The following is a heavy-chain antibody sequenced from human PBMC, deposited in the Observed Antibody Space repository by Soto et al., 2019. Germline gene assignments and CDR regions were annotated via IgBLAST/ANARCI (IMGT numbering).Heavy chain of an antibody. CDR1: GFTFSSAW. V-gene: IGHV3-15*07. Sequence: PGGSLRLSCAASGFTFSSAWMNWVRQAPGKGLEWVGRIKSKTDGGTTDYAAPVKGRFTISRDDSKNTLCLQMNSLKTEDTAVYYCTTAAEYSGYDWDYYYYYGMDVWGQGTTVTVSS. CDR3: TTAAEYSGYDWDYYYYYGMDV. J-gene: IGHJ6*02. CDR2: IKSKTDGGTT. D-gene: IGHD5-12*01.